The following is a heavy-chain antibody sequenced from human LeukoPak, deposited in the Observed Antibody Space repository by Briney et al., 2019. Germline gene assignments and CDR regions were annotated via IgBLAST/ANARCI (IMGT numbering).Heavy chain of an antibody. CDR2: IKKDGSQK. V-gene: IGHV3-7*03. J-gene: IGHJ4*02. Sequence: PGGSLRLSCAATGFPFSSFWMSWVRQAPGKGLEWVANIKKDGSQKYYVDSVEGRFTISRDSAKNPLYLQMDSLRVDDTAVYYCTRVFGGYDVSDYWGQGTLVTVSS. CDR1: GFPFSSFW. CDR3: TRVFGGYDVSDY. D-gene: IGHD3-3*01.